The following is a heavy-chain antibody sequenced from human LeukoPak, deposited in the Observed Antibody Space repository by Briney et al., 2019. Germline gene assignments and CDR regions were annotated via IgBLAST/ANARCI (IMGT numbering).Heavy chain of an antibody. CDR2: ISGSGGST. V-gene: IGHV3-23*01. J-gene: IGHJ6*02. CDR3: AILPPGYCSSTSCYGMDV. D-gene: IGHD2-2*01. Sequence: PGGSLRLSCAASGFTFSSYVMSWVRQAPGKGLEWVSAISGSGGSTYYADSVKGRFTISRDNSKNTLYLQMNSLRAEDTAVYYCAILPPGYCSSTSCYGMDVWGQGTTVTVSS. CDR1: GFTFSSYV.